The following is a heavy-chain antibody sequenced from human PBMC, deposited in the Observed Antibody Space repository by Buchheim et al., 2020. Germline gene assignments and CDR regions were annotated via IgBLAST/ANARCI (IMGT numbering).Heavy chain of an antibody. D-gene: IGHD3-22*01. CDR2: IYYNGRT. J-gene: IGHJ6*02. Sequence: QVQLQDSGPGLVRPSETLSLTCTVSGGSITSHYWSWIRQPPGKGLEWIGHIYYNGRTNYNPSLKSRVTISVETSENQFSLKLSSVTAADTAVYFCARDGEYYDSRGFYSRGLDVWGQGTT. CDR1: GGSITSHY. CDR3: ARDGEYYDSRGFYSRGLDV. V-gene: IGHV4-59*11.